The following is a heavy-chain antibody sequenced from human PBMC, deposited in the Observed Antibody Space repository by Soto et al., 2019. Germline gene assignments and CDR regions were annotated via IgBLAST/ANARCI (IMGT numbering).Heavy chain of an antibody. D-gene: IGHD6-13*01. V-gene: IGHV1-18*01. CDR3: ARWEAADGTLYY. Sequence: QVQLVQSGAEVKKPGASVKVSCKASGYTFTSYGISWVRQAPGQGLEWMGWISAYNGNTNYAQKLQGRVTMTTDTSTSTASMEMRSMRADDTAVYYCARWEAADGTLYYWGQGTLGTFSS. J-gene: IGHJ4*02. CDR1: GYTFTSYG. CDR2: ISAYNGNT.